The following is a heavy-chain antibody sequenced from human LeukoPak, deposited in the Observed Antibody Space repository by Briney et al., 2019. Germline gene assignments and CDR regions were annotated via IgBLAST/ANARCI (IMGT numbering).Heavy chain of an antibody. V-gene: IGHV3-53*04. CDR3: ATAGSSELLWDYAMDV. J-gene: IGHJ6*02. D-gene: IGHD3-10*01. CDR2: IYAGGST. CDR1: GFTVSSNY. Sequence: GGSLRLSCAASGFTVSSNYMSWVRQAPGKGLEWGSLIYAGGSTYYADAVKGLFTISRHNSENTLHLQMNRLRVEDTAVYYCATAGSSELLWDYAMDVWGQGTTVTVSS.